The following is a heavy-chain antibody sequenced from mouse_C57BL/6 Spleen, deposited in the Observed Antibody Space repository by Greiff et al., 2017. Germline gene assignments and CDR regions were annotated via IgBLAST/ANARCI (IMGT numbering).Heavy chain of an antibody. CDR1: GFTFSDYY. D-gene: IGHD2-4*01. CDR2: INYDGSST. Sequence: EVHLVESEGGLVQPGSSMKLSCTASGFTFSDYYMAWVRQVPEKGLEWVANINYDGSSTYYLDSLKSRFIISRDNAKNILYLQMSSLKSEDTATYYCARDTYYDYDDEVFDVWGTGTTVTVSS. J-gene: IGHJ1*03. CDR3: ARDTYYDYDDEVFDV. V-gene: IGHV5-16*01.